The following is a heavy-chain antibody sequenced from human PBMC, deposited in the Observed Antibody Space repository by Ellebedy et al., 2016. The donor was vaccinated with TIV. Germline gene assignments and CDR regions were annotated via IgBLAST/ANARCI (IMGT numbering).Heavy chain of an antibody. D-gene: IGHD3-10*01. J-gene: IGHJ5*02. Sequence: GESLKISCAASGFTFHSYGMHLVRQARGKGLEWVTFIRYNGSDKYYEDSVKGRFTVSRDNSKNTLTLQMNSLRLEDTAVYYCAKVLFAFGEFESPFDPWGQGTLVIVSS. CDR1: GFTFHSYG. CDR2: IRYNGSDK. V-gene: IGHV3-30*02. CDR3: AKVLFAFGEFESPFDP.